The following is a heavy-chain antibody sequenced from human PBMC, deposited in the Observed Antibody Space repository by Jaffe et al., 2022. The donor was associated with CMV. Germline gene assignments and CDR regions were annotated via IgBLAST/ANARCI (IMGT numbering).Heavy chain of an antibody. CDR3: ARERYSSSWYTFDY. J-gene: IGHJ4*02. V-gene: IGHV4-59*01. Sequence: QVQLQESGPGLVKPSETLSLTCIVSGGSISSYYWNWIRQPPGKGLEWIGYIYDSENTNYNPSLKSRVTMSVDTSKNQFSLKLSSVTATDTAVYYCARERYSSSWYTFDYWGQGTLVTVSS. D-gene: IGHD6-13*01. CDR2: IYDSENT. CDR1: GGSISSYY.